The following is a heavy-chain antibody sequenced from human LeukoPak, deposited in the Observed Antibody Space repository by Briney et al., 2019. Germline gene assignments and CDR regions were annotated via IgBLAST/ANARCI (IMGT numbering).Heavy chain of an antibody. Sequence: GRPLRLSCAASGFTFSSYSMNWVRQAPGKGLEWVSYISSSSSTIYYADSVRGRFTISRDNAKNSLYLQMNSLRAEDTAVYYCARARGYDFWSGSYYYYMDVWGKGTTVTVSS. D-gene: IGHD3-3*01. CDR3: ARARGYDFWSGSYYYYMDV. V-gene: IGHV3-48*04. CDR2: ISSSSSTI. J-gene: IGHJ6*03. CDR1: GFTFSSYS.